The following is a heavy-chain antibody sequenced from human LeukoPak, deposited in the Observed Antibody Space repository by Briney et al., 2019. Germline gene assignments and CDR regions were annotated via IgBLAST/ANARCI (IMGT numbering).Heavy chain of an antibody. V-gene: IGHV4-4*02. CDR3: ARGGNWVFDH. CDR1: GGSMNSDNW. CDR2: ISRSGHT. Sequence: PSETLSLTCAVSGGSMNSDNWWSWVRQPPGKGLEWIGEISRSGHTNFNPSLKSRITISIDKSKNQFSLKLSSVTAADTAVYYCARGGNWVFDHWGQGTLVTVSS. J-gene: IGHJ4*02. D-gene: IGHD1-1*01.